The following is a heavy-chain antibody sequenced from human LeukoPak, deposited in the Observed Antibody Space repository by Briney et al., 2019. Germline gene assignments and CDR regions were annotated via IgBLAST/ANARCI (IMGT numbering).Heavy chain of an antibody. CDR2: IWYDGTDE. CDR3: EKDTTTSRRGFDS. D-gene: IGHD3-10*01. Sequence: GGSLRLSCAASGFTFSSYGMYWGRQAPGKGLEWVAVIWYDGTDEYYADSLTGRFTVSRDNYKTTLYQKMNSLRAEDTAVYYCEKDTTTSRRGFDSWGQGTLATVSS. CDR1: GFTFSSYG. J-gene: IGHJ4*02. V-gene: IGHV3-33*06.